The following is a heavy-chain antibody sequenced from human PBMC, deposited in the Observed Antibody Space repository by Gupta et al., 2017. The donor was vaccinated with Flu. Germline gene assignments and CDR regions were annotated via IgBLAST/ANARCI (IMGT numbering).Heavy chain of an antibody. CDR1: GYTFTAYY. Sequence: QVQLVQSGAEVKNPGASVKVSCKASGYTFTAYYIHWVRQAPGQGLEWMGRINPHSGTTNYEQKFQGRVTMTMDTSISTAYMDLSRLRSDDTAIYYCAREKHCSTASCYRWFDPWGQGTLVTVSS. V-gene: IGHV1-2*06. D-gene: IGHD2-2*02. J-gene: IGHJ5*02. CDR3: AREKHCSTASCYRWFDP. CDR2: INPHSGTT.